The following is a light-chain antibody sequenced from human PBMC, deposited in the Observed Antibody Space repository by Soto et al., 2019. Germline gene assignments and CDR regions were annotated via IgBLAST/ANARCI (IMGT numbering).Light chain of an antibody. J-gene: IGKJ4*01. CDR2: SAS. CDR3: QQYNNWLS. V-gene: IGKV3-15*01. Sequence: EIVVTQSPATLSVSPGERATLSCRASQSVSSNLAWYQQRPGQAPRLLIYSASTRATGIPARFSGSGSGTEFTLNISSLQSEDFAVYYCQQYNNWLSFGGGTKVEI. CDR1: QSVSSN.